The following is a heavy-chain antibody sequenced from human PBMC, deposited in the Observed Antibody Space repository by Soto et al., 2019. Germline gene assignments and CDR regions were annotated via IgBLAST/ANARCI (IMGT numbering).Heavy chain of an antibody. J-gene: IGHJ6*02. CDR1: GYTFTSYG. D-gene: IGHD6-19*01. Sequence: ASVKVSCKASGYTFTSYGMSWVRQPPGQGLEWMGWISAYNGNTNYAQKLQGRVTMTTDTSTSTAYMELRSLRSDDTAVYYCARDIALAGPFSSTYYYYYGMDVWGQGTTVTVSS. CDR3: ARDIALAGPFSSTYYYYYGMDV. V-gene: IGHV1-18*01. CDR2: ISAYNGNT.